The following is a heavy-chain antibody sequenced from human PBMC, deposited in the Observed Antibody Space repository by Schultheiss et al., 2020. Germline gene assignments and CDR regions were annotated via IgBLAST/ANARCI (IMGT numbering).Heavy chain of an antibody. Sequence: SLKISCAASGFTFSDYYMSWIRQAPGKGLEWVSYISSSGSTIYYADSVKGRFTISRDNAKNSLYLQMNSLRAEDTAVYYCARDAPYSSSSGIGGFDYWGQGTLVTVSS. J-gene: IGHJ4*02. V-gene: IGHV3-11*04. CDR2: ISSSGSTI. CDR3: ARDAPYSSSSGIGGFDY. D-gene: IGHD6-6*01. CDR1: GFTFSDYY.